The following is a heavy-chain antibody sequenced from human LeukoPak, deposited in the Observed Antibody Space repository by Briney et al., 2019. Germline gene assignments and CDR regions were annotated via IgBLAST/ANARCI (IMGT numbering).Heavy chain of an antibody. D-gene: IGHD2-2*01. V-gene: IGHV3-23*01. CDR2: ISGSGGST. CDR1: GFTFSSYG. J-gene: IGHJ6*03. CDR3: AKDGGYCSSTSCSHYYYYMDV. Sequence: PGGTLRLSCAASGFTFSSYGMSWVRQAPGKGLEWVSAISGSGGSTYYADSVKGRFTISRDNSKNTLYLQMNSLRADDTAVYYCAKDGGYCSSTSCSHYYYYMDVWGKGTTVTISS.